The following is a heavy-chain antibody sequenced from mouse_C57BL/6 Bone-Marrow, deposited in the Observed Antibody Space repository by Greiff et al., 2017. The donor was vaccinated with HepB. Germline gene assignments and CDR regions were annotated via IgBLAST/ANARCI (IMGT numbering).Heavy chain of an antibody. CDR2: IDPSDSYT. V-gene: IGHV1-50*01. CDR3: ARYYGSSYEDWYFDV. D-gene: IGHD1-1*01. Sequence: VQLQQPGAELVKPGASVKLSCKASGYTFTSYWMQWVKQRPGQGLEWIGEIDPSDSYTNYNQKFKGKATLTVDTSSSTAYMQLSSLTSEDSAVYYCARYYGSSYEDWYFDVWGTGTTVTVSS. CDR1: GYTFTSYW. J-gene: IGHJ1*03.